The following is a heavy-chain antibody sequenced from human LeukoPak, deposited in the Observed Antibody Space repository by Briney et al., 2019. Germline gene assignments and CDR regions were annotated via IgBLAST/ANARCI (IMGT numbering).Heavy chain of an antibody. Sequence: SQTLSLTRTVSGVSISSGGYYWSWIRQHPGKGLEWIGYIYYSGSTYYNPSLKSRVTISVDTSKNQFSLKLSSVTAADTAVYYCAKLRSPRPYVWGSYRQDYYFDYWGQGTLVTVSS. CDR2: IYYSGST. CDR1: GVSISSGGYY. V-gene: IGHV4-31*03. D-gene: IGHD3-16*02. J-gene: IGHJ4*02. CDR3: AKLRSPRPYVWGSYRQDYYFDY.